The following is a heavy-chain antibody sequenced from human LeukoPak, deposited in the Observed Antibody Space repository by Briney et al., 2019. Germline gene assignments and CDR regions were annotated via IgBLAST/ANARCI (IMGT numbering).Heavy chain of an antibody. D-gene: IGHD4-11*01. CDR1: GGSISSDGYY. J-gene: IGHJ4*02. CDR2: IYYTGST. Sequence: PSETLSLTCTVSGGSISSDGYYWSWIRQHPGKGLEWIGSIYYTGSTYYNPSLKSRATISVDTSKNHFSLKLTSVTPEDTAVYYCARDSRVSNSLPFDCWGQGTLVTVSS. CDR3: ARDSRVSNSLPFDC. V-gene: IGHV4-31*03.